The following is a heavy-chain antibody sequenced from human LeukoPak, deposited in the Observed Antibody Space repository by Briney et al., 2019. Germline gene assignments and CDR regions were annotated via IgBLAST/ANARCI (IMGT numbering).Heavy chain of an antibody. CDR1: GGSISSYY. Sequence: SETLSLTCTVSGGSISSYYWSWIRQPAGKGLEWIGRIYTSGSTNYNPSLKSRVTMSVDTSKNQFSLKLSSVTAADTAVYYCARDYGSGSYYYHYMDVWGKETTVTVSS. CDR2: IYTSGST. V-gene: IGHV4-4*07. J-gene: IGHJ6*03. CDR3: ARDYGSGSYYYHYMDV. D-gene: IGHD3-10*01.